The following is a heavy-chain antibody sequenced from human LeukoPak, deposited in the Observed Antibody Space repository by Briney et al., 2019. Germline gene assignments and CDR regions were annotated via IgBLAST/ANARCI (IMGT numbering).Heavy chain of an antibody. Sequence: TSETLSLTCAVYGGSFSGYYWSWIRQPPGKGLEWIGEINHSGSTNYNPSLKSRVTISVDTSKNQFSLKLSSVTAADTAVYYCARGRRYYYDSSGYYGRNAFDIWGQGTMVTVSS. D-gene: IGHD3-22*01. CDR1: GGSFSGYY. CDR3: ARGRRYYYDSSGYYGRNAFDI. J-gene: IGHJ3*02. CDR2: INHSGST. V-gene: IGHV4-34*01.